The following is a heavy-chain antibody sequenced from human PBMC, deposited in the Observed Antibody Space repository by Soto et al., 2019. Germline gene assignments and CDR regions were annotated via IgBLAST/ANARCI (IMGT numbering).Heavy chain of an antibody. CDR3: ARGLILWFGELSRRGGYYYYMDV. Sequence: WTWIRQTPEKGLEWIGEINDSGNINYNQSLKSRVTILVDTAKKQISLRLRSVTAADTAVYYCARGLILWFGELSRRGGYYYYMDVWGKGTTVTVSS. J-gene: IGHJ6*03. V-gene: IGHV4-34*01. D-gene: IGHD3-10*01. CDR2: INDSGNI.